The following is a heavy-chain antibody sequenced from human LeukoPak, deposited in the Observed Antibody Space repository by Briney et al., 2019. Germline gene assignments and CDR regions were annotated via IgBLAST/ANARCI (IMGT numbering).Heavy chain of an antibody. CDR2: ISSSSSYI. Sequence: GGSLRLSCAASGFTFSSYSMNWVRQAPGKGLEWVSSISSSSSYIYYADSVKGRFTISRDNAKNSLFLRMNSLRAEDTAVYYCARDGITGTTSDYWGQGTLVTVSS. D-gene: IGHD1-20*01. V-gene: IGHV3-21*01. CDR1: GFTFSSYS. J-gene: IGHJ4*02. CDR3: ARDGITGTTSDY.